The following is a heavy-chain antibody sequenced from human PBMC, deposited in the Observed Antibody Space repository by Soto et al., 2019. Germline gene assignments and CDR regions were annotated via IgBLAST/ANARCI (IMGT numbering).Heavy chain of an antibody. Sequence: PSETLSLTCPVSSDSMTSYYWTWIRQPPGKGLECIGYIYHSGTTNYNPSLKSRVTISLDTSKNQFSLRLSSVTAADTAVYYCARMSLFYFFDSWGQGTLVTVSS. V-gene: IGHV4-59*01. D-gene: IGHD3-9*01. CDR3: ARMSLFYFFDS. J-gene: IGHJ4*01. CDR2: IYHSGTT. CDR1: SDSMTSYY.